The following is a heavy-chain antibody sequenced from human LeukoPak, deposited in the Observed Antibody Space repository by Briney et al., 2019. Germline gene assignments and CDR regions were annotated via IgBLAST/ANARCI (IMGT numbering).Heavy chain of an antibody. J-gene: IGHJ5*02. CDR3: ARDQVGSSWSSNWFDP. CDR1: GGSISSSNW. Sequence: SDTLSLTCAVSGGSISSSNWWSWVRQPPGKGLEWIGEIYHSGSTNYNPSLKSRVTISVDKSKNQFSLKLSSVTAADTAVYYCARDQVGSSWSSNWFDPWGQGTLVTVSS. CDR2: IYHSGST. D-gene: IGHD6-13*01. V-gene: IGHV4-4*02.